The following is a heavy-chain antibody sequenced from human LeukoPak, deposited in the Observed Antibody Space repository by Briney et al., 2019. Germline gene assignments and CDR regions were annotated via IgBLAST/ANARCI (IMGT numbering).Heavy chain of an antibody. Sequence: GGSLRLSCAASGFTVSSNYMSWVRQAPGKELEWVSVIYSGGSTYYADSVKGRFTISRDNSKNTLYLQMNSLRAEDTAVYYCARSGSSGWYINCWGQGTLVTVSS. CDR2: IYSGGST. CDR3: ARSGSSGWYINC. CDR1: GFTVSSNY. V-gene: IGHV3-53*01. J-gene: IGHJ4*02. D-gene: IGHD6-19*01.